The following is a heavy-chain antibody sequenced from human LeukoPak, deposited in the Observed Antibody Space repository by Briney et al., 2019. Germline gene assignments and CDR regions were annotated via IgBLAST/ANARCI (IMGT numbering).Heavy chain of an antibody. D-gene: IGHD2-2*01. CDR3: ARDPSALDCSSTSCYAHYFDY. CDR2: ISYDGSNK. Sequence: PGGSLRLSCAASGFTFSSYAMHWVRQAPGKGLEWVAVISYDGSNKYYADSVKGRFTISRDSSKNTLYLQMNSLRAEDTAVYYCARDPSALDCSSTSCYAHYFDYWGQGTLVTVSS. J-gene: IGHJ4*02. CDR1: GFTFSSYA. V-gene: IGHV3-30*01.